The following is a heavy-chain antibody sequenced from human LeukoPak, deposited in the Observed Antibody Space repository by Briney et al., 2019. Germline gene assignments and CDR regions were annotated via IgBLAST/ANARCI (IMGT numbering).Heavy chain of an antibody. D-gene: IGHD3-10*01. V-gene: IGHV4-34*01. Sequence: PSETLSLTCAVSGGSFSGYYWSWIRQPPGKGLEWIGEINHSGSTNYNPSLKSRVTISVDTSKNQFSLKLSSVTAADTAVYYCAARSYYYGSGSYSDYWGHGTLVIVSS. CDR2: INHSGST. CDR1: GGSFSGYY. J-gene: IGHJ4*01. CDR3: AARSYYYGSGSYSDY.